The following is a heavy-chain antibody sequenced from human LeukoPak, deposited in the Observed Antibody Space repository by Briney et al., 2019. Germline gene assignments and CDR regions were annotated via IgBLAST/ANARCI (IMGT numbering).Heavy chain of an antibody. J-gene: IGHJ6*02. Sequence: ASVKVSCTASGYTFTGYYMHWVRQAPGQGLEWMGWINPNSGGTNYAQKFQGRVTMTRDTSISTAYMELSRLRSDDTAVYYCAPSSGYSSSGDTYYGMDVWGQGTTVTVSS. CDR2: INPNSGGT. V-gene: IGHV1-2*02. CDR3: APSSGYSSSGDTYYGMDV. CDR1: GYTFTGYY. D-gene: IGHD6-13*01.